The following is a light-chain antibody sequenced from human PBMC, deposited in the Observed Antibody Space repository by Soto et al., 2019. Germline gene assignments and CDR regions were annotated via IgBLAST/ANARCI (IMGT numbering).Light chain of an antibody. Sequence: EIVLTQSPGTLSLSPGERATLSCRASQSVSSSYLAWYQQKPGQSPRLLIYGASSRATGIPDRFSGSGSGTDFTLTLSRLEPEDFAVYYCQDYDSSLGLTFGGGTDVEIK. CDR3: QDYDSSLGLT. CDR1: QSVSSSY. J-gene: IGKJ4*01. CDR2: GAS. V-gene: IGKV3-20*01.